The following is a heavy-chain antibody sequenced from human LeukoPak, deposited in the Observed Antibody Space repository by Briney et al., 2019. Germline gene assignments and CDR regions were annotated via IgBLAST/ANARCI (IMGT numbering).Heavy chain of an antibody. Sequence: PSETLSLTCTVSGGSISSDNYYWGWIRQPPGKGLEFIGSIYYSGSTYYNPSLKSRVTISVDTSKDQFSLKLSSVTAADTAVYYCTRHNIIRGPREWFDPWGQGTLVTVSS. J-gene: IGHJ5*02. D-gene: IGHD3-10*01. CDR1: GGSISSDNYY. CDR2: IYYSGST. CDR3: TRHNIIRGPREWFDP. V-gene: IGHV4-39*01.